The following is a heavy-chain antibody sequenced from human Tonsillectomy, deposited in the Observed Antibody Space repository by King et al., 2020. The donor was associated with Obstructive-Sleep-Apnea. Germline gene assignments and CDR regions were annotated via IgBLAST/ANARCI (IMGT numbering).Heavy chain of an antibody. J-gene: IGHJ5*02. Sequence: VQLVESGAEVKKPGASVKVSCKASGYTFTSYDINWVRQATGQGLEWMGWMNPNSGNTGYAQKFQGRVTMTRKHSISTPYMELSSLRSEDTAVYYCAGELRYCDWLLWTSDEDPKGNWVDPWGQGTLVTVSS. CDR2: MNPNSGNT. CDR1: GYTFTSYD. V-gene: IGHV1-8*01. D-gene: IGHD3-9*01. CDR3: AGELRYCDWLLWTSDEDPKGNWVDP.